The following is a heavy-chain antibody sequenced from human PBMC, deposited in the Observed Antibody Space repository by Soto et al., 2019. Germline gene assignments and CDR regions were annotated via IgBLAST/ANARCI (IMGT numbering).Heavy chain of an antibody. CDR3: ARTAYGDYDY. D-gene: IGHD4-17*01. Sequence: SETLSLTCTVSGGSISSYYWSWIRQPPGKGLEWIGYIYYSGSTNYNPSLKSRVTISVDTSKNQFSLKLSSVTAADTAVYYCARTAYGDYDYWGQGTLVTVSS. V-gene: IGHV4-59*08. CDR1: GGSISSYY. CDR2: IYYSGST. J-gene: IGHJ4*02.